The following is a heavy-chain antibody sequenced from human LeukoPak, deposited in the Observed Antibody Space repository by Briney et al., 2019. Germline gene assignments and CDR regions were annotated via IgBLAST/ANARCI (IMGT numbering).Heavy chain of an antibody. CDR3: ARLLSGIGDFDY. Sequence: SQTLSLTCSISGDSVSSKSAAWTWVRHSPSRGLEWLGRTYYRSKRYNDYALYVKGQITINPDTTKNQFYQQQNSVTPEDTAVYYCARLLSGIGDFDYWGQGTLVSVSS. D-gene: IGHD3-3*01. CDR2: TYYRSKRYN. J-gene: IGHJ4*02. CDR1: GDSVSSKSAA. V-gene: IGHV6-1*01.